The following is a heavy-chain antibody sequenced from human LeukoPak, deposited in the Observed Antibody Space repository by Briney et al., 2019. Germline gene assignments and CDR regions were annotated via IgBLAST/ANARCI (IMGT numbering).Heavy chain of an antibody. J-gene: IGHJ3*02. CDR1: GGSISSYY. D-gene: IGHD5-18*01. CDR3: ARDLGVMVRAFDI. V-gene: IGHV4-59*12. CDR2: IYYSGST. Sequence: SETLSLTCTVSGGSISSYYWSWIRQPPGKGLEWIGYIYYSGSTNYNPSLKSRVTISVDTSKNQFSLKLSSVTAADTAVYYCARDLGVMVRAFDIWGQGTMVTVSS.